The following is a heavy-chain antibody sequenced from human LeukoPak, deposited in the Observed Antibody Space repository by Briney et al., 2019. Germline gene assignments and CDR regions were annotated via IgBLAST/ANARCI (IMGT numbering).Heavy chain of an antibody. CDR1: GFTFSSYA. V-gene: IGHV3-23*01. CDR3: AKVGYPNYYDSSGYLCTFDF. D-gene: IGHD3-22*01. J-gene: IGHJ4*02. Sequence: GGSLTLPCAASGFTFSSYAMSWLRQAPGKGLEWVAAISGNGGNTYYADSVKGRLTISRDNSKNPLYLQMNSLRVEDTAVYYCAKVGYPNYYDSSGYLCTFDFWGQGTLVTVSS. CDR2: ISGNGGNT.